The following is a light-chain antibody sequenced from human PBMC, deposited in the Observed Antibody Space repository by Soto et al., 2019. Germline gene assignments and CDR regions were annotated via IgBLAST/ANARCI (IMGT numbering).Light chain of an antibody. CDR1: SSDVSGYNY. CDR2: EVS. V-gene: IGLV2-14*01. J-gene: IGLJ1*01. Sequence: QSALTQPASASGSPGQSITISCTGTSSDVSGYNYVSWYQQHPGKAPKLMIYEVSNRPSGVSNRFSGSKSGNTASLTISGLQAEDEADYYCSSYTGNNNYVFGTGTKSPS. CDR3: SSYTGNNNYV.